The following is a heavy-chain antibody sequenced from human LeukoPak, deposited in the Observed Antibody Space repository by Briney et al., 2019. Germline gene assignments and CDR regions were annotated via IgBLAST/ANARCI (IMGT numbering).Heavy chain of an antibody. J-gene: IGHJ4*02. CDR2: ISSSSSTM. CDR3: ARPLDSSNNYFDY. D-gene: IGHD6-13*01. V-gene: IGHV3-48*01. Sequence: GGSLRLSCAASGFTFSSYSMNWGRQAPGKGREWGSYISSSSSTMYYADSVKGRFTISRDNAEKSLYLQMNSLRAEDTAVYYCARPLDSSNNYFDYWGQGTLVTVSA. CDR1: GFTFSSYS.